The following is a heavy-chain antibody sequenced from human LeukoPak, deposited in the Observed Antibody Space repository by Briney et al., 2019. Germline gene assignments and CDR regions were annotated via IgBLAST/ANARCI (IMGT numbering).Heavy chain of an antibody. J-gene: IGHJ4*02. D-gene: IGHD6-13*01. CDR1: GFTFSSYA. Sequence: PGGSLRLSCAASGFTFSSYAVHWVRQAPGGGLEWVAVISYDGSNEYYADSVKGRFTISRDNSKNTLYLQMNSLRAEDTAVYYCARDIAADYWGQGTLVTVSS. V-gene: IGHV3-30-3*01. CDR3: ARDIAADY. CDR2: ISYDGSNE.